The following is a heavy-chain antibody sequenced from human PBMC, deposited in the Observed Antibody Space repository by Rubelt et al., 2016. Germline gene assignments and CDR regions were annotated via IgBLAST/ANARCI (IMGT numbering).Heavy chain of an antibody. CDR2: INHSGST. CDR3: ARNQGGGYGGGGQQLDY. CDR1: GGSFSGYY. Sequence: LQQGGAGLLKPSETLSLTCAVYGGSFSGYYWSWIRQPPGKGLEWIGEINHSGSTNYNPSLKSRVTISVDTSKNQFSLKLSSVTAADTAVYYCARNQGGGYGGGGQQLDYWGQGTLVTVSS. V-gene: IGHV4-34*01. D-gene: IGHD4-23*01. J-gene: IGHJ4*02.